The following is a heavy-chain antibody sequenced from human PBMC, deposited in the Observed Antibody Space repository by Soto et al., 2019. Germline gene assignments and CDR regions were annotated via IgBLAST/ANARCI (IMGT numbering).Heavy chain of an antibody. CDR3: ARGGHVVVVTAALDY. J-gene: IGHJ4*02. CDR1: GDTFTDYY. CDR2: VNPSGGHT. V-gene: IGHV1-46*01. D-gene: IGHD2-21*02. Sequence: QVQLMQSGAEVKKPGASVKVSCKASGDTFTDYYIHWVRQAPGQGLEWMGTVNPSGGHTTYAQHFLGRVTMTRDTSTSTLYTELTSLTSADTAIYYCARGGHVVVVTAALDYWGQGTLVTVSS.